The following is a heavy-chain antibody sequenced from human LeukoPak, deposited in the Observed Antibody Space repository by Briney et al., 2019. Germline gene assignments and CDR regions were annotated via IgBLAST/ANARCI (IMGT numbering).Heavy chain of an antibody. CDR2: IYYSGST. CDR3: ARHGYYYDSSGYYPSGYYYMDV. J-gene: IGHJ6*03. D-gene: IGHD3-22*01. CDR1: GGPISSTSYY. Sequence: SETLSLTCTVSGGPISSTSYYWGWIRQPPGKGLEWIGSIYYSGSTYYNPSLKSRVTISVDTSKNQFSLKLSSVTAADTAVYYCARHGYYYDSSGYYPSGYYYMDVWGKGTTVTISS. V-gene: IGHV4-39*01.